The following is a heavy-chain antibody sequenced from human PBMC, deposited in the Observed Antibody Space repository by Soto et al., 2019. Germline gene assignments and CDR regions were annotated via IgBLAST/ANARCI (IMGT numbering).Heavy chain of an antibody. CDR3: AKVSGYDSPYYYGMDV. Sequence: GGSLRLSCAASGFTFSSYAMSWVRQAPGKGLEWVSAISGSGGSTYYADSVKGRFTISRDNSKNTLYLQMNSLRAEDTAVYYCAKVSGYDSPYYYGMDVWGQGTTVTVSS. D-gene: IGHD5-12*01. CDR1: GFTFSSYA. CDR2: ISGSGGST. J-gene: IGHJ6*02. V-gene: IGHV3-23*01.